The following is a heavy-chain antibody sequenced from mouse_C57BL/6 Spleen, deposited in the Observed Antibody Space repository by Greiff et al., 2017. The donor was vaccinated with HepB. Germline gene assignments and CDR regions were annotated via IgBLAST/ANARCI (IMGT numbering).Heavy chain of an antibody. D-gene: IGHD2-5*01. Sequence: QVQLKESGAELVKPGASVKISCKASGYAFSSYWMNWVKQRPGKGLEWIGQIYPGDGDTNYNGKFKGKATLTADKSSSTAYMQLSSLTSEDSAVYFCARDSNYEEDAMDYWGQGTSVTVSS. CDR3: ARDSNYEEDAMDY. CDR1: GYAFSSYW. CDR2: IYPGDGDT. J-gene: IGHJ4*01. V-gene: IGHV1-80*01.